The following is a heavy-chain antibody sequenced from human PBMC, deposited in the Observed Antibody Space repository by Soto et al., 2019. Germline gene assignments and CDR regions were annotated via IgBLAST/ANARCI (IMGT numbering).Heavy chain of an antibody. CDR3: AVFFDYYYAMDV. V-gene: IGHV6-1*01. CDR2: TFYRSKWYN. Sequence: SQTLSLTCAISGDSVSSNTAAWNWIRQSPSRGLEWLGRTFYRSKWYNEYAVSVKSRITINPDTSKNQFSLQLNSVTPEDTAVYYCAVFFDYYYAMDVWGQGTTVTVSS. CDR1: GDSVSSNTAA. J-gene: IGHJ6*02. D-gene: IGHD2-21*01.